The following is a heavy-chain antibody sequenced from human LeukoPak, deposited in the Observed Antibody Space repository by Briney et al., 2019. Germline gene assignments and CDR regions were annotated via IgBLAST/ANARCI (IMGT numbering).Heavy chain of an antibody. V-gene: IGHV1-46*01. CDR3: AREVSNYGDYQLRIGFDY. D-gene: IGHD4-17*01. Sequence: ASVKVSCKASGYTFTNYGITWVRQAPGQGLEWMGIINPSGGSTSYAQKFQGRVTMTRDTSTSTVYMELSSLRSEDTAVYYCAREVSNYGDYQLRIGFDYWGQGTLVTVSS. J-gene: IGHJ4*02. CDR2: INPSGGST. CDR1: GYTFTNYG.